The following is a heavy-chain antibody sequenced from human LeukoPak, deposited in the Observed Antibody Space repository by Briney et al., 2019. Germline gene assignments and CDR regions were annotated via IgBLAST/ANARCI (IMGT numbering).Heavy chain of an antibody. D-gene: IGHD3-3*01. CDR3: TRGKYYDFWSGYYPD. CDR2: IRSKAYGGTT. J-gene: IGHJ4*02. CDR1: GFTFGDYV. V-gene: IGHV3-49*04. Sequence: GGSLRLSCTASGFTFGDYVMSWVRQAPGKGLEWVGFIRSKAYGGTTEYAASVKGRFTISRDDSKSIAYLQMNSLKTEDTAVYYCTRGKYYDFWSGYYPDWGQGTLVTVSS.